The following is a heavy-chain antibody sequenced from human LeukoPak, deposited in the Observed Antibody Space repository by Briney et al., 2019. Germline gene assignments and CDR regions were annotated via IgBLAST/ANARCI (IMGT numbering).Heavy chain of an antibody. J-gene: IGHJ2*01. CDR2: IYYSGST. D-gene: IGHD4-23*01. V-gene: IGHV4-59*08. CDR3: ARRGGNGWYFDL. Sequence: SETLSLTCTVSGGSISSYYWSWIRQPPGKGLEWIGYIYYSGSTNYNPSLKSRVTISVDTSKNQFSLKLSSVTAADTAVYYCARRGGNGWYFDLWGRGTLVTVSS. CDR1: GGSISSYY.